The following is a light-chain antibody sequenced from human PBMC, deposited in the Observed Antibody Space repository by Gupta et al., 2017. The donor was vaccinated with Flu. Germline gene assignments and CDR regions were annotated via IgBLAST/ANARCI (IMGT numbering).Light chain of an antibody. Sequence: RRTRTGLVYKDRSTYLHWFQQKPGRAPRLLIYDASSWQSGVPDRFSGSGSGTDFTLKISRLQPEDVAAYYCMQTSRTPGAFGQGTKVEIK. CDR2: DAS. J-gene: IGKJ1*01. V-gene: IGKV1-39*02. CDR1: KDRSTY. CDR3: MQTSRTPGA.